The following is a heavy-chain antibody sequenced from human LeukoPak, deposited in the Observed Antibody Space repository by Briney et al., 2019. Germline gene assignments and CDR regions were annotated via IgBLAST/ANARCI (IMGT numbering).Heavy chain of an antibody. CDR1: GYTFTSYG. Sequence: GASVKVSCKASGYTFTSYGISWVRQAPGQGLEWMGWISAYNGNTNYAQKLQGRVTMTTDTSTSTAYMELRSLRSDDTAVYYCARDRRITMIVVVISPRAFDYWGQGTLVTVSS. V-gene: IGHV1-18*01. D-gene: IGHD3-22*01. CDR3: ARDRRITMIVVVISPRAFDY. CDR2: ISAYNGNT. J-gene: IGHJ4*02.